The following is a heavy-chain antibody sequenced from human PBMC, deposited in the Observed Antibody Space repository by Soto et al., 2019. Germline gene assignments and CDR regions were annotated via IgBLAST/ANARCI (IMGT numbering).Heavy chain of an antibody. CDR1: GFTFSSYA. Sequence: GSLLLPCAASGFTFSSYAMSWVRQAPGKGLEWVSAISGSGGSTYYADSVKGRFTISRDNSKNKLYLQMNSLRAEDTAVYYCAKDGHGDYLFDYWGQGTLVTVYS. D-gene: IGHD4-17*01. J-gene: IGHJ4*02. CDR2: ISGSGGST. V-gene: IGHV3-23*01. CDR3: AKDGHGDYLFDY.